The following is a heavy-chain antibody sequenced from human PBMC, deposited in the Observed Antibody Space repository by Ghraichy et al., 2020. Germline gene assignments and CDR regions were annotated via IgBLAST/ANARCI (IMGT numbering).Heavy chain of an antibody. CDR2: IGTAGDT. V-gene: IGHV3-13*01. D-gene: IGHD3-10*01. Sequence: GGSLRLSCAASGFTFSSYDMHWVRQATGKGLEWVSAIGTAGDTYYPGSVKGRFTISRENAKNSLYLQMNSLRAGDTAVYYCARGRAYGSGWYFDYWGQGTLVTVSS. CDR1: GFTFSSYD. CDR3: ARGRAYGSGWYFDY. J-gene: IGHJ4*02.